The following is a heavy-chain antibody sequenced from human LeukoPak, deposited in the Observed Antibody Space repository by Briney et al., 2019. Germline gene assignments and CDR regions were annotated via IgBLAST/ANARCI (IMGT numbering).Heavy chain of an antibody. CDR3: ARGGGYYYDSSGYYFDY. V-gene: IGHV3-30-3*01. J-gene: IGHJ4*02. CDR2: ISYDGSNK. D-gene: IGHD3-22*01. CDR1: GFTFSSYA. Sequence: SLRLSCAASGFTFSSYAMHWVRQAPGKGLEWVAVISYDGSNKYYADSVKGRFTISRDNSKNTLYLQMNSLRAEDTAVYYCARGGGYYYDSSGYYFDYWGQGTLVTVSS.